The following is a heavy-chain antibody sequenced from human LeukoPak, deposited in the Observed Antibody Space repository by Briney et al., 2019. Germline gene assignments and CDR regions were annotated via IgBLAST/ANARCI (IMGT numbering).Heavy chain of an antibody. D-gene: IGHD4-17*01. J-gene: IGHJ6*04. Sequence: GGSLRLSCAASGFTFSSYEMNWVRQAPGKGLEWVSCISSSGSTIYYADSVKGRFTISRDNAKNSLYLQMNSLRAEDTAVYYCARGYGDYRRYYYYGMDVWGKGTTVTVSS. CDR3: ARGYGDYRRYYYYGMDV. CDR1: GFTFSSYE. V-gene: IGHV3-48*03. CDR2: ISSSGSTI.